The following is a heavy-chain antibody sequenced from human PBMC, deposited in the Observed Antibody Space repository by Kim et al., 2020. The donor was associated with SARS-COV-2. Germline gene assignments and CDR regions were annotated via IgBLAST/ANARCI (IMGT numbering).Heavy chain of an antibody. V-gene: IGHV3-7*03. CDR3: ARSFPVVPAAMDV. CDR2: IKQDGSEK. Sequence: GGSLRLSCAASGFTFSSYWMSWVRQAPGKGLEWVANIKQDGSEKYYVDSVKGRFTISRDNAKNSLYLQMNSLRAEDTAVYYCARSFPVVPAAMDVWGQGTTVTVSS. D-gene: IGHD2-2*01. CDR1: GFTFSSYW. J-gene: IGHJ6*02.